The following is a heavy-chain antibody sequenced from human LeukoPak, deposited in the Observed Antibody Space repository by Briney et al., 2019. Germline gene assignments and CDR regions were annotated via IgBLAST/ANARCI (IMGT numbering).Heavy chain of an antibody. CDR3: ARDWNFYGSGPVYFDY. D-gene: IGHD3-10*01. CDR1: GGSISSSSYY. CDR2: IYYSGST. Sequence: SETLSLTCTVSGGSISSSSYYWGWIRQPPGKGLEWIGSIYYSGSTYYNPSLKSRVTISVDTSKDQFSLKLSSVTAADTAVYYCARDWNFYGSGPVYFDYWGQGTLVTVSS. J-gene: IGHJ4*02. V-gene: IGHV4-39*07.